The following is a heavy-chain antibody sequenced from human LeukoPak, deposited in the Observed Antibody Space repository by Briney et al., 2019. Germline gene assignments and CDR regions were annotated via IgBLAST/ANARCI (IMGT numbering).Heavy chain of an antibody. Sequence: ASVKVSCKASGYTFTGYYMHWVRQAPGQGLEWLGWINPNSGGTNYAQKFQGRVTMTRDTSISTAYMELSRLRSDDTAVYYCARADSSGPFFVDYWGQGTLVTVSS. CDR2: INPNSGGT. D-gene: IGHD6-19*01. CDR1: GYTFTGYY. V-gene: IGHV1-2*02. J-gene: IGHJ4*02. CDR3: ARADSSGPFFVDY.